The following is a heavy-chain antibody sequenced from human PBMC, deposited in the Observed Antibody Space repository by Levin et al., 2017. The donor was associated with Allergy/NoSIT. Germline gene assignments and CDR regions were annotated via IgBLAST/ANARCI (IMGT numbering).Heavy chain of an antibody. Sequence: GGSLRLSCAASGFTFSSYAMSWVRQAPGKGLEWVSAISGSGGSTYYADSVKGRFTISRDNSKNTLYLQMNSLRAEDTAVYYCAKDRDSSGYYPGGSDYWGQGTLVTVSS. CDR2: ISGSGGST. CDR1: GFTFSSYA. D-gene: IGHD3-22*01. J-gene: IGHJ4*02. CDR3: AKDRDSSGYYPGGSDY. V-gene: IGHV3-23*01.